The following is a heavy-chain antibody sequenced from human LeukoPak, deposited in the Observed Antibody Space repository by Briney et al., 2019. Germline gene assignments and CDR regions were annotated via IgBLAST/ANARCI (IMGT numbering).Heavy chain of an antibody. CDR2: ISYDGSNK. Sequence: GGSLRLSCAASGFTFSSYGMHWVRQAPGKGLEWVAVISYDGSNKYYADSVKGRFTISRDNSKNTLYLQMNSLRAEDTAVYYCAKEGYCSSACFDYWGQGALVTVSS. V-gene: IGHV3-30*18. D-gene: IGHD2-2*01. J-gene: IGHJ4*02. CDR1: GFTFSSYG. CDR3: AKEGYCSSACFDY.